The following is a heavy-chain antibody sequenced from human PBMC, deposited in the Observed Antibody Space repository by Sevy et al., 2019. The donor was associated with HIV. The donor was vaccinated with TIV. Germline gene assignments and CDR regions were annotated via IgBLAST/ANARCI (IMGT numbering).Heavy chain of an antibody. V-gene: IGHV3-48*01. D-gene: IGHD6-13*01. CDR1: GFTFSSYS. Sequence: GGSLRLSCAASGFTFSSYSMNWVRQAPGKGLEWVSYISSSSSTIYYADSVKGRFTISRDNAKNSLYLQMNSLRAEDTAVYYCARLSGYSSSWPYFDYWGQGTLVTVSS. CDR3: ARLSGYSSSWPYFDY. CDR2: ISSSSSTI. J-gene: IGHJ4*02.